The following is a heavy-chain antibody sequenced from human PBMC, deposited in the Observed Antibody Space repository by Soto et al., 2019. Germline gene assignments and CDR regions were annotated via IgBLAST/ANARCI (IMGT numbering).Heavy chain of an antibody. J-gene: IGHJ4*02. V-gene: IGHV4-31*03. CDR3: TKGYYDYVDF. CDR1: GGSISSGGYY. CDR2: IYYSGST. D-gene: IGHD3-16*01. Sequence: SETVCLTCTVSGGSISSGGYYCSWIRQHPGKGLEWIGYIYYSGSTYYNTSLKSRVTISVDKSKNQFSLKLSSVTAADTAVYYCTKGYYDYVDFWAQGAQVTVSS.